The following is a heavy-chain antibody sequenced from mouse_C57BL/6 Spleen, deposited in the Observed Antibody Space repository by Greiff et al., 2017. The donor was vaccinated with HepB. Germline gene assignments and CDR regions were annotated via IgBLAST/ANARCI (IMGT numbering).Heavy chain of an antibody. CDR1: GYAFSSSW. Sequence: QVQLQQSGPELVKPGASVKISCKASGYAFSSSWMNWVKQRPGKGLVWIGRIYPGDGDTNYNGKFKGKATRTADKSSSTAYMQLSSLTSEDSAVYFCARGWDEAYWGQGTLVTVSA. D-gene: IGHD4-1*01. V-gene: IGHV1-82*01. CDR2: IYPGDGDT. J-gene: IGHJ3*01. CDR3: ARGWDEAY.